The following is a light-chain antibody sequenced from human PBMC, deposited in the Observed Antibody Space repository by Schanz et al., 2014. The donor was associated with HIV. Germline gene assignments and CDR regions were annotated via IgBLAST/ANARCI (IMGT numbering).Light chain of an antibody. CDR2: GAS. J-gene: IGKJ4*01. CDR3: QQYGDSPPVT. CDR1: QSVSIN. Sequence: EVVMTQSPATLSVSPGERATLSCRASQSVSINLAWYQQKPGQAPRLLIYGASNRATGIPARFSASGSGTEFTLTISSLLSEDFAVYYCQQYGDSPPVTFGGGTKVEIK. V-gene: IGKV3-15*01.